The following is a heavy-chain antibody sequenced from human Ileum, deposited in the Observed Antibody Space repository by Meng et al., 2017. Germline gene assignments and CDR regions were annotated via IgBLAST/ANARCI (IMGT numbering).Heavy chain of an antibody. J-gene: IGHJ4*02. CDR2: VSGYSGQS. Sequence: QVQQVQSGAEVTKPGASVTVSCKASGYTFTDYGISWVRQAPGQRLQWLGWVSGYSGQSHYAQRVQDRVAMTTDTSTNTAYMELRSLRSDDTAVYYCAKDSVATATQFDSWGQGTLVTVSS. V-gene: IGHV1-18*01. CDR3: AKDSVATATQFDS. CDR1: GYTFTDYG. D-gene: IGHD5-12*01.